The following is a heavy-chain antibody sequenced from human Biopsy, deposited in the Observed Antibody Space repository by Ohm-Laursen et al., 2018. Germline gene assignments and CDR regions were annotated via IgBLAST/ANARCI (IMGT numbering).Heavy chain of an antibody. J-gene: IGHJ4*02. CDR2: ITSSGAST. V-gene: IGHV3-23*01. CDR3: AKVSPTILSSFDY. D-gene: IGHD3-9*01. Sequence: SLRLSCAASGFPFSTYAMSWVRQAPGKGLEWVSSITSSGASTDFADSVKGQFTISRDNSKNTLYLQMNSLRAEDTAVYYCAKVSPTILSSFDYWGQGTLVTVSS. CDR1: GFPFSTYA.